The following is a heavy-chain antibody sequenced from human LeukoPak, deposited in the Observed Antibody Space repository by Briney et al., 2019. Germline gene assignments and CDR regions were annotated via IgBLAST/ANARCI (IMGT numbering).Heavy chain of an antibody. V-gene: IGHV4-59*01. D-gene: IGHD3-22*01. CDR2: IYYSGST. J-gene: IGHJ6*03. CDR1: GGSISSYY. Sequence: PSETLSLTCTVSGGSISSYYWSWIRQPPGKGLEWIGYIYYSGSTNYNPSLKSRVTISVGTSKNQFSLKLSSVTAADTAVYYCARYYYDSSGYHGTYYYYYMDVWGKGTTATVSS. CDR3: ARYYYDSSGYHGTYYYYYMDV.